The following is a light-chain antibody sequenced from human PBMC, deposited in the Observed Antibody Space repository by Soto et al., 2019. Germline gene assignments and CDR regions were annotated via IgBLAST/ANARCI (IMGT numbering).Light chain of an antibody. J-gene: IGLJ1*01. CDR1: SSGVGTYNL. CDR2: EVS. V-gene: IGLV2-14*02. Sequence: QSALTQPASVSGSPGQSITISCTETSSGVGTYNLVSWFQQHPGKAPKLMIYEVSNRPSGVSNRFSGSKSGNTASLTISGLQAEDEADYYCSSYTSSSTLLYVFGTGTKVTVL. CDR3: SSYTSSSTLLYV.